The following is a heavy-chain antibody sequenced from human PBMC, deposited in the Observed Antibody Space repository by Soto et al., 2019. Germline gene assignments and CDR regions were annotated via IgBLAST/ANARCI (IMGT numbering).Heavy chain of an antibody. CDR1: GYMFVTYG. CDR2: ISAYNGNT. CDR3: ARDLDGSGSYYTDY. V-gene: IGHV1-18*01. Sequence: ASVKVSCKASGYMFVTYGINWVRQAPGQGLEWMGWISAYNGNTKYAQNLQGRVTMTTDASTSAAYMEMRSLRSDDTAVYYCARDLDGSGSYYTDYWGPGTLVTVSS. J-gene: IGHJ4*02. D-gene: IGHD3-10*01.